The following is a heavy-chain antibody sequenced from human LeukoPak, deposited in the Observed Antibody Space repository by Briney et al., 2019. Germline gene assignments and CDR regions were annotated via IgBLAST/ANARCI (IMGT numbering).Heavy chain of an antibody. CDR1: GFTFSSYG. D-gene: IGHD2-2*01. V-gene: IGHV3-30*02. J-gene: IGHJ4*02. Sequence: GGSLRLSCAASGFTFSSYGMHWVRQAPGKGLEWVAFIHFDGSTKYSGDSVKGRFTISRDNSKNTLYLQMNSLRPEDTAVYYCGKDQCTRTSCDGYPGYWGQGSLVTVSS. CDR2: IHFDGSTK. CDR3: GKDQCTRTSCDGYPGY.